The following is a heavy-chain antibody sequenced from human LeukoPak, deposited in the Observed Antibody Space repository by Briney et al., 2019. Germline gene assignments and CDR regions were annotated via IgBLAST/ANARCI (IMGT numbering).Heavy chain of an antibody. Sequence: GRSLRLSCAASGFTFSSYAMHWVRQAPGKGLEWVAVISYDGSNKYYADSVKGRFTISRDNSKNTLYLQMNSLRAEDTAVYYCAKPQWLIRDAFDIWGQGTMVTVSS. D-gene: IGHD6-19*01. J-gene: IGHJ3*02. CDR3: AKPQWLIRDAFDI. CDR2: ISYDGSNK. V-gene: IGHV3-30-3*02. CDR1: GFTFSSYA.